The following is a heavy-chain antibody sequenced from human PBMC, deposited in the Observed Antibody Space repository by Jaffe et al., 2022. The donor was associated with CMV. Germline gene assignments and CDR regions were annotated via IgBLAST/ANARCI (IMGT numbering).Heavy chain of an antibody. CDR2: ISSSSSYI. D-gene: IGHD1-26*01. V-gene: IGHV3-21*01. J-gene: IGHJ4*02. Sequence: EVQLVESGGGLVKPGGSLRLSCAASGFTFSSYSMNWVRQAPGKGLEWVSSISSSSSYIYYADSVKGRFTISRDNAKNSLYLQMNSLRAEDTAVYYCARRDTARYSGSYGYWGQGTLVTVSS. CDR1: GFTFSSYS. CDR3: ARRDTARYSGSYGY.